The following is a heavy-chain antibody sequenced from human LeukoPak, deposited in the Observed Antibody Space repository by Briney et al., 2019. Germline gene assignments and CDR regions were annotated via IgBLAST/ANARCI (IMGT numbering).Heavy chain of an antibody. D-gene: IGHD5-18*01. V-gene: IGHV4-39*07. J-gene: IGHJ5*02. Sequence: PSETLSLTCTASGASINSITTSGHYWGWLRQPPGKGLEWIGIIHYSGTTYYNPSLKSRVTMSVDTSKNQFSLKLSSVTAADTAVYYCARDQHNGYSYGGNWFDPWGQGTLVTVSS. CDR3: ARDQHNGYSYGGNWFDP. CDR2: IHYSGTT. CDR1: GASINSITTSGHY.